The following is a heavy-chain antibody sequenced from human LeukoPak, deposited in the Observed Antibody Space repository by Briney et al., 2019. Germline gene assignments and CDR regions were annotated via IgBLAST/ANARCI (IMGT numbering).Heavy chain of an antibody. CDR3: AIVDYGDYGFDY. CDR2: IYSGGST. J-gene: IGHJ4*02. CDR1: GFTVSSNY. D-gene: IGHD4-17*01. V-gene: IGHV3-66*01. Sequence: GGSLRLSCAASGFTVSSNYMSWVRQAPGKGLEWVSVIYSGGSTYYADSVKGRFTISRDNSKNTLYLQMNSLRAEDTAVYYCAIVDYGDYGFDYWGQGTLVTVSS.